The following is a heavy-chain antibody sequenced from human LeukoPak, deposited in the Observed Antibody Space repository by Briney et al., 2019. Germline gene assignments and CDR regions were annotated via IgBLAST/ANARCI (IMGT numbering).Heavy chain of an antibody. V-gene: IGHV4-59*01. CDR1: GGSISSYY. CDR2: IYYSGST. CDR3: ARVPCSGGSCYGGYYYYMDV. D-gene: IGHD2-15*01. Sequence: SETLSLTCTVSGGSISSYYWSWIRQPPGKGLEWIGYIYYSGSTNYNPSLKSRVTISVDTSKNQFCLKLSSVTAADTAVYYCARVPCSGGSCYGGYYYYMDVWGKGTTVTVSS. J-gene: IGHJ6*03.